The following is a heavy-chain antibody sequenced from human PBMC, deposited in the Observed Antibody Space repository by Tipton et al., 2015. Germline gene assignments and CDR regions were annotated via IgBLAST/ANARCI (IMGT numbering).Heavy chain of an antibody. CDR3: AREGYHDSSGYSYAMDV. CDR1: GGSFSGYY. J-gene: IGHJ6*02. CDR2: INHSGST. Sequence: TLSLTCAVYGGSFSGYYWSWIRQPPGKGLEWIGEINHSGSTNYNPSLKSRVTISVDTSKNQFSLKLYSVTAADTAEYYCAREGYHDSSGYSYAMDVWGQGTTVTVS. V-gene: IGHV4-34*01. D-gene: IGHD3-22*01.